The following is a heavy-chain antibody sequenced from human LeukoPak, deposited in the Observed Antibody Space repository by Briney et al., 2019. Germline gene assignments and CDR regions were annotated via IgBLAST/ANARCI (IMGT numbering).Heavy chain of an antibody. CDR1: GGSISSGDYY. CDR2: IYYSGST. CDR3: ARVPDYYDSSGYFSQTYFDY. D-gene: IGHD3-22*01. Sequence: KSSQTLSLTCTVSGGSISSGDYYWSWIRQPPGKGLEWIGYIYYSGSTYYNPSLKSRVTISVDTSKNQFSLKLSSVTAADTAVYYCARVPDYYDSSGYFSQTYFDYWGQGTLVTVSS. J-gene: IGHJ4*02. V-gene: IGHV4-30-4*01.